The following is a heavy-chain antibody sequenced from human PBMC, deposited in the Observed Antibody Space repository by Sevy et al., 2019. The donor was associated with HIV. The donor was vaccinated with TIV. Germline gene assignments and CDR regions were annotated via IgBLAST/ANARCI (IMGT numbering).Heavy chain of an antibody. J-gene: IGHJ4*02. CDR1: GYTFTGYY. Sequence: ASVKVSCKASGYTFTGYYMHWVRQAPGQGLEWMGWINPNSGGTNYAQKFQGRVTMTRDTSISTAYMELSRLRSDDTAVYYCWYSGYDSSYFDYWGRGTLVTVSS. V-gene: IGHV1-2*02. D-gene: IGHD5-12*01. CDR2: INPNSGGT. CDR3: WYSGYDSSYFDY.